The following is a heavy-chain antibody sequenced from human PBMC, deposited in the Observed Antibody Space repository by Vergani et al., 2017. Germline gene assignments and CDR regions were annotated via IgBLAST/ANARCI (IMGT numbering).Heavy chain of an antibody. D-gene: IGHD3-22*01. CDR3: ARDISGGYYDSSGYLNAFDI. J-gene: IGHJ3*02. CDR2: IYYSGST. Sequence: QVQLQESGPGLVKPSQTLSLTCTVSGGSISSGDYYWSWIRQPRGKGLEWIGYIYYSGSTYYNPSLKSRVTISVDTSKNQFSLKLSSVTAADTAVYYCARDISGGYYDSSGYLNAFDIWGQGTMVTVSS. V-gene: IGHV4-30-4*08. CDR1: GGSISSGDYY.